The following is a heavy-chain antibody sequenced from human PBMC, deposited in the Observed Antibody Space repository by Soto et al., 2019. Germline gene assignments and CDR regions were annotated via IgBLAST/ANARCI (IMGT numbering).Heavy chain of an antibody. CDR1: GDSISRGGYY. V-gene: IGHV4-31*03. Sequence: QVQLQESGPGLVKPSQTLSLTCTVSGDSISRGGYYWNWIRQHPRKGLEWIGYIYHSGSTNYNPSLKIRVTISVDTSKNQLTLELSSVTAADTAMYYCARDGAGAYGLGWFDPWGQGILVTVSS. D-gene: IGHD2-21*01. CDR3: ARDGAGAYGLGWFDP. CDR2: IYHSGST. J-gene: IGHJ5*02.